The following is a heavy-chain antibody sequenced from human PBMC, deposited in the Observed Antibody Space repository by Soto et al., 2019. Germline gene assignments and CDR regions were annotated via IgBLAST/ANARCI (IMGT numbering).Heavy chain of an antibody. Sequence: QGPVNGLVWVSRINSDGSSTTYADSVKGRFTISRDNAKNTLYLQMASLRVEDTAVFYCASDHRDLHSFPTRRSSDL. D-gene: IGHD1-1*01. CDR3: ASDHRDLHSFPTRRSSDL. CDR2: INSDGSST. J-gene: IGHJ2*01. V-gene: IGHV3-74*03.